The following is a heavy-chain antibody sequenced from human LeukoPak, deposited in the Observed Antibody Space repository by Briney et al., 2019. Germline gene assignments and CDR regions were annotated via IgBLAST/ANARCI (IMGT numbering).Heavy chain of an antibody. J-gene: IGHJ4*02. D-gene: IGHD1-26*01. V-gene: IGHV3-23*01. CDR2: ISGSGVGT. Sequence: GGSLRLSCAASGFTFSGYAMSWVRQGPGKGLEWASGISGSGVGTYYADSVKGRFTISRDNSKNTLYLQMNSLRAEDTAVYYCAKGNGGSYGYFDYWGQGTLVTVSS. CDR1: GFTFSGYA. CDR3: AKGNGGSYGYFDY.